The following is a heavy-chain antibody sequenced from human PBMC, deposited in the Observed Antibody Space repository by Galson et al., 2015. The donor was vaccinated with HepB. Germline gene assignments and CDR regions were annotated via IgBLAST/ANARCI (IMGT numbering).Heavy chain of an antibody. CDR3: AKDPEVATTLYYYYGMDV. J-gene: IGHJ6*02. D-gene: IGHD5-12*01. Sequence: SLRLSCAASGFTFSSYAMSWVRQAPGKGLEWVSAISGSGGSTYYADSVKGRFTISRDNSKNTLYLQMNSLRAEDTAVYYCAKDPEVATTLYYYYGMDVWGQGTTVTVSS. CDR1: GFTFSSYA. V-gene: IGHV3-23*01. CDR2: ISGSGGST.